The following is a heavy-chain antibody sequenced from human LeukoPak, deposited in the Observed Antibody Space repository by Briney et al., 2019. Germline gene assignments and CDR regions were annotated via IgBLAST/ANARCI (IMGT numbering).Heavy chain of an antibody. CDR3: ARWGIPEYSSSWDDAFDI. Sequence: SQTLSLTCTVSGGSTNTGGYFWSWIRQPPGKGLEWIGEINHSGSTNYNPSLKSRVTISADTSKNQFSLKLSSVTAADTAVYYCARWGIPEYSSSWDDAFDIWGQGTMVTVSS. J-gene: IGHJ3*02. CDR2: INHSGST. D-gene: IGHD6-13*01. V-gene: IGHV4-30-2*01. CDR1: GGSTNTGGYF.